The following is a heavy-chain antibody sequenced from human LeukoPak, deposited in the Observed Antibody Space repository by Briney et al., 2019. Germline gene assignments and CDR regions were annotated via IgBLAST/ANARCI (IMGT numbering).Heavy chain of an antibody. D-gene: IGHD2-2*01. CDR3: ARDANIGYCSSTSCPPGDY. CDR2: ISSSSSYI. CDR1: GFTFSSYS. V-gene: IGHV3-21*01. J-gene: IGHJ4*02. Sequence: GGSLRLSCAASGFTFSSYSMNWVRQAPGKGLEWVSSISSSSSYIYYADSVKGRSTISRDNAKNSLYLQMNSLRAEDTAVYYCARDANIGYCSSTSCPPGDYWGQGTLVTVSS.